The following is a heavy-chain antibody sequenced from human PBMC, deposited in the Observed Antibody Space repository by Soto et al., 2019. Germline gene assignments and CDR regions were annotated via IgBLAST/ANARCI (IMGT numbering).Heavy chain of an antibody. Sequence: EVQLVESGGGLVQPGGSLRLSCADSGFIISSNWMHWVRQAPGKGLMWVSRINSDGSTTSYADSVKGRFTISRDNAKNTLYLQMNSLRAEATAVYYCARGPSGWYGFDYWGQGTLVTVSS. J-gene: IGHJ4*02. V-gene: IGHV3-74*01. CDR2: INSDGSTT. CDR3: ARGPSGWYGFDY. D-gene: IGHD6-19*01. CDR1: GFIISSNW.